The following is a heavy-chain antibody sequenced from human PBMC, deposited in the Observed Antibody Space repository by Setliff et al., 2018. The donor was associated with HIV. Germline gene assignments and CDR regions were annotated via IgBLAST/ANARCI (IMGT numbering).Heavy chain of an antibody. CDR1: GGSASNSRYY. CDR3: ASRVYYFDSNNFLREEGFDP. V-gene: IGHV4-39*01. Sequence: SETLSLTCTVSGGSASNSRYYWAWIRQPPGKGLEYIGSIHYNERTYYNPSLKSRVAISIDTSKNQFSLNLTSVTAADTAVYYCASRVYYFDSNNFLREEGFDPWGQGTLVTVSS. D-gene: IGHD3-22*01. CDR2: IHYNERT. J-gene: IGHJ5*02.